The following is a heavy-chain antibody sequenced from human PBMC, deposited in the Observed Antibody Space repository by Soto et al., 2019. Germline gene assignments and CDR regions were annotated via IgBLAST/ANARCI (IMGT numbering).Heavy chain of an antibody. Sequence: QITLKESGPTLVKPTQTLTLTSTFSGFSLSTSGVGVGWIRQPPGKALEWLALIYWDDDKRYSPSLKSRLTITKDTSKNQVVLTMTNMDPVDTATYYCAHSLYDYVWGTNWFDPWGQGTLVTVSS. J-gene: IGHJ5*02. V-gene: IGHV2-5*02. CDR2: IYWDDDK. CDR3: AHSLYDYVWGTNWFDP. D-gene: IGHD3-16*01. CDR1: GFSLSTSGVG.